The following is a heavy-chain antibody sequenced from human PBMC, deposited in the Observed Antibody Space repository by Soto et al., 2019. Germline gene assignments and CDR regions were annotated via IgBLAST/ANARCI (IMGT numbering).Heavy chain of an antibody. V-gene: IGHV1-69*06. Sequence: SVKVSCKASGGTFSSYAISWVRQAPGQGLEWMGGIIPIFGTANYAQEFQGRVTITADKSTSTAYMELSSLRSEDTAVYYCARGPFQLGYCSSTSCYRAPMDVWSQGTTVTVSS. CDR1: GGTFSSYA. J-gene: IGHJ6*02. D-gene: IGHD2-2*02. CDR3: ARGPFQLGYCSSTSCYRAPMDV. CDR2: IIPIFGTA.